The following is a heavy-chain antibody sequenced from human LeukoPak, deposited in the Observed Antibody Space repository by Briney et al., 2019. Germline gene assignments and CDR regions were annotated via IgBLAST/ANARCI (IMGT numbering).Heavy chain of an antibody. V-gene: IGHV4-31*03. CDR2: IYYSGNT. D-gene: IGHD3-10*01. Sequence: SETLSLTCTVSGASLSTVVYYWSSIRHLPGNCLEWIANIYYSGNTYYNPPLKGRVTISADPSKTYFSLKLRSVTAADTAVYYCARGPPMWFGELPHFDYWGQGTLVTVSS. J-gene: IGHJ4*02. CDR1: GASLSTVVYY. CDR3: ARGPPMWFGELPHFDY.